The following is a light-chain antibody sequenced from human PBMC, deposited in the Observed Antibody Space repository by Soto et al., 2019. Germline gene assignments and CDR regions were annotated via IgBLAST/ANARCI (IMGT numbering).Light chain of an antibody. CDR1: PSISSW. V-gene: IGKV1-5*03. CDR3: QQYSYYPWT. CDR2: KAS. J-gene: IGKJ1*01. Sequence: DIQMTQSPSTLSASVGDRVTITCRASPSISSWLAWYQQKPGKAPKLLIYKASSLESGVPSRFSGSGSGIEFTLTISSLQPDDFATYYCQQYSYYPWTFGQGTKVDIK.